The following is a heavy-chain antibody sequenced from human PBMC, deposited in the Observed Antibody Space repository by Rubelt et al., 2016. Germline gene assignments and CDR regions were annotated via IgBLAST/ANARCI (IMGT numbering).Heavy chain of an antibody. Sequence: QVQLQQWGAGLLKPSETLSLTCAVYSGSFSGYYWSWIRQPPGKGLEWIGEINHSGSTNYNPSLKSRVTISVDTSKNQFSLKLSSVTAAETAGYYWARGPPVHYNGSGYHYVFDYWGQGTLVTVSS. D-gene: IGHD3-22*01. J-gene: IGHJ4*02. CDR1: SGSFSGYY. CDR2: INHSGST. V-gene: IGHV4-34*01. CDR3: ARGPPVHYNGSGYHYVFDY.